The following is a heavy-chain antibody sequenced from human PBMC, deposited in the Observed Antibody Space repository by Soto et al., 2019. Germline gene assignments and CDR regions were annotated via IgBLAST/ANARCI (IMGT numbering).Heavy chain of an antibody. CDR3: GRHRPNQNNMFRGVIITKTYSYYYLDV. V-gene: IGHV4-39*01. J-gene: IGHJ6*03. Sequence: SETLSLTCTVSGGSISSSSYYWGWIRQPPGKGLEWIGSIYYSGSTHCNPSLKSRVTISVDTSKNQFSLKLSSVTAPNTALYYCGRHRPNQNNMFRGVIITKTYSYYYLDVWGKGTTVTVSS. CDR2: IYYSGST. D-gene: IGHD3-10*01. CDR1: GGSISSSSYY.